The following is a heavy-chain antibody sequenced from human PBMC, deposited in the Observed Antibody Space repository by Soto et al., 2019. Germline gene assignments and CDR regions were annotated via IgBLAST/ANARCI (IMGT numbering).Heavy chain of an antibody. CDR3: ARDSVGFRLGWIYYGMDV. J-gene: IGHJ6*02. CDR1: GFSFSSYE. D-gene: IGHD1-26*01. CDR2: ISTSGSTI. Sequence: LRLSCAASGFSFSSYEMNWVRQAPGKGLEWVSYISTSGSTIYYADSVKGRFTISRDNAKNSLYLQMNSLRAEDTAVYYCARDSVGFRLGWIYYGMDVWGQGTTVTVSS. V-gene: IGHV3-48*03.